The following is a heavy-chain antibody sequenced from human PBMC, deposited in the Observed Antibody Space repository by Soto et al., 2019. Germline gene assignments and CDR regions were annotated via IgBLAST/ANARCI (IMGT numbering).Heavy chain of an antibody. CDR2: ISGSGGST. D-gene: IGHD6-6*01. J-gene: IGHJ4*02. Sequence: GGSLSLSCAASGFTFSSYAMSWVRQAPGKGLEWVSAISGSGGSTYYADSVKGRFTISRDNSKNTLYLQMNSLRAEDTAVYYCAGEYSRALYYSDYWGQGTLVTVSS. V-gene: IGHV3-23*01. CDR3: AGEYSRALYYSDY. CDR1: GFTFSSYA.